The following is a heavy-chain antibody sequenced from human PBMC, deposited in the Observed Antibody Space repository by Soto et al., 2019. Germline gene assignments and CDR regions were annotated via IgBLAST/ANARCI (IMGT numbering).Heavy chain of an antibody. CDR3: ARVTQMVRGVSGYYYGMDV. V-gene: IGHV4-59*12. D-gene: IGHD3-10*01. CDR2: IYSSGST. J-gene: IGHJ6*02. Sequence: SETLSLTCTVSGGSISSYYWSWIRQPPGKGLEWIGYIYSSGSTNYNPSLKSRVTISVDTSKNQFSLKLSSVTAADTAVYYCARVTQMVRGVSGYYYGMDVWGQGTTVNVSS. CDR1: GGSISSYY.